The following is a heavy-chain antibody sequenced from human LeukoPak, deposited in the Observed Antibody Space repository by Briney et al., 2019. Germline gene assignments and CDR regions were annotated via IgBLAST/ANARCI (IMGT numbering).Heavy chain of an antibody. J-gene: IGHJ4*01. CDR1: GGSITNDNFR. D-gene: IGHD2-8*01. CDR2: IHPGGGT. Sequence: KPSETLSLTCTVVGGSITNDNFRWGWIRQPPGKGLEWIGNIHPGGGTDYNPSLKSRVTISIDTSKSQFSLKLTSVTAADTAVYYCARLSPNLPDDYWAHGTLVTVSS. CDR3: ARLSPNLPDDY. V-gene: IGHV4-39*01.